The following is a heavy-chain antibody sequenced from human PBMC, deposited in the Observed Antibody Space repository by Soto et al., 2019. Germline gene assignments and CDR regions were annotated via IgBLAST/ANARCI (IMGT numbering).Heavy chain of an antibody. D-gene: IGHD6-19*01. V-gene: IGHV4-34*01. Sequence: SETLSLTCAVYGGSFSGYYWSWIRQPPGKGLEWIGEINHSGSTNYNPSLKSRVTISVDTSKNQFSLKLSSVTAADTAVYYCAAAIRIAVAGTFDYWGQGTLVTVS. J-gene: IGHJ4*02. CDR2: INHSGST. CDR3: AAAIRIAVAGTFDY. CDR1: GGSFSGYY.